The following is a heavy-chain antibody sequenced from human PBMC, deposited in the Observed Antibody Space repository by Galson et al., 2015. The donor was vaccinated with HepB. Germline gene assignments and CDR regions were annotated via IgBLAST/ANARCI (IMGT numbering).Heavy chain of an antibody. CDR3: ARVLYCSSTSCYEGLGPPPAHLPVYYYYYGMDV. Sequence: QSGAEVKKPGESLRISCKGSGYSFTSYWISWVRQMPGKGLEWMGRIDPSDSYTNYSPSFQGHVTISADKSISTAYLQWSSLKASDTAMYYCARVLYCSSTSCYEGLGPPPAHLPVYYYYYGMDVWGQGTTVTVSS. V-gene: IGHV5-10-1*01. CDR1: GYSFTSYW. J-gene: IGHJ6*02. CDR2: IDPSDSYT. D-gene: IGHD2-2*01.